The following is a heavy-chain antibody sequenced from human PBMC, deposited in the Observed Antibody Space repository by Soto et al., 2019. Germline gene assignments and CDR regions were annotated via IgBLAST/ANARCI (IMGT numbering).Heavy chain of an antibody. CDR2: IDWDDDK. Sequence: CSSRWFPYRYKRMCVSWIRQPPGKALEWLALIDWDDDKYYSTSLKTRLTISKDTSKNQVVLTMTNMDPVDTATYYCARIYSRLYYYGMDVWVQGTTDPVSS. V-gene: IGHV2-70*01. J-gene: IGHJ6*02. CDR1: WFPYRYKRMC. D-gene: IGHD5-18*01. CDR3: ARIYSRLYYYGMDV.